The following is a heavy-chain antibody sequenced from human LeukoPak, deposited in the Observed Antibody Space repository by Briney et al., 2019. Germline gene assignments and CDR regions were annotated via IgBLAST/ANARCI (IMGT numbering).Heavy chain of an antibody. CDR2: INHSGST. Sequence: PETLSLTCAVYGGSFSGYYWSWIRQPPGKGLEWIGEINHSGSTNYNPSLKSRVTISVDTSKNQFSLKLSSVTAADTAVYYCARQAAMVQYYYYYYYMDVWGKGTTVTISS. CDR1: GGSFSGYY. CDR3: ARQAAMVQYYYYYYYMDV. V-gene: IGHV4-34*01. J-gene: IGHJ6*03. D-gene: IGHD5-18*01.